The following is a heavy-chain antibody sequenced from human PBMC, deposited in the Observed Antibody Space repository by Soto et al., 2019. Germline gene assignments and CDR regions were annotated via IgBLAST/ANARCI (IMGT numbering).Heavy chain of an antibody. CDR2: IYYSGST. CDR3: ASNYGSGSYYKDPQWFDP. D-gene: IGHD3-10*01. CDR1: GGSISSGGYY. Sequence: SETLSLTCTVSGGSISSGGYYWSWIRQHPGKGLEWIGYIYYSGSTYYNPSLKSRVTISVDTSKNQFSLKLSSVTAADTAVYYCASNYGSGSYYKDPQWFDPWGQGTLVTVS. V-gene: IGHV4-31*03. J-gene: IGHJ5*02.